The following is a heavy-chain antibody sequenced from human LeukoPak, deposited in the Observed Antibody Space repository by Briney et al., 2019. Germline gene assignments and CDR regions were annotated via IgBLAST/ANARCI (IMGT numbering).Heavy chain of an antibody. V-gene: IGHV3-21*01. CDR1: GFTFSSYS. J-gene: IGHJ3*02. CDR2: ISSSSSYI. D-gene: IGHD4-17*01. Sequence: GESLKISCAASGFTFSSYSMNWVRQAPGKGLEWVSSISSSSSYIYYADSVKGRFTISRDNAKNSLYLQMNSLRAEDTAVCYCARDRDYGDYRDAFDIWGQGTMVTVSS. CDR3: ARDRDYGDYRDAFDI.